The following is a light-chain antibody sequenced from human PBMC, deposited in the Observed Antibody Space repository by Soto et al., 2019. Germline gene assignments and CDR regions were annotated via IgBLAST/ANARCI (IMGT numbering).Light chain of an antibody. J-gene: IGKJ3*01. CDR2: DAS. Sequence: EIVLTQSPATLSLSPGERATLSCRASQSVSSYLAWYQQKPGQAPRLLIYDASNRATGIPARFSGSGSGTDFTLTISSLEPEDFATYYCQQANSLPAFTFGPGTKVNLK. V-gene: IGKV3-11*01. CDR1: QSVSSY. CDR3: QQANSLPAFT.